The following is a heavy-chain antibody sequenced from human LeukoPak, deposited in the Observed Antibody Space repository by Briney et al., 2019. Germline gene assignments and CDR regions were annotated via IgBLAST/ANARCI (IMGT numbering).Heavy chain of an antibody. Sequence: ASVKVSCKASGGTFSSYAISWVRQAPGQGLEWMGWISAYNGNTNYAQKLQGRVTMTTDTSTSTAYMELRSLRSDDTAVYYCARAYSSGWYPSFDYWGQGTLVTVSS. D-gene: IGHD6-19*01. CDR2: ISAYNGNT. CDR3: ARAYSSGWYPSFDY. J-gene: IGHJ4*02. V-gene: IGHV1-18*01. CDR1: GGTFSSYA.